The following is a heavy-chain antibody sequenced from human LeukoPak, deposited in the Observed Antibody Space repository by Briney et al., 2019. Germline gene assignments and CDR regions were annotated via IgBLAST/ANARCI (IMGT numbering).Heavy chain of an antibody. D-gene: IGHD4-17*01. CDR2: ISYDGSNK. CDR1: GFTFSSYA. V-gene: IGHV3-30-3*01. J-gene: IGHJ4*02. CDR3: ARDDPRLRYDY. Sequence: GGSLRLSCAASGFTFSSYAMHWVRQAPGKGLEWVAVISYDGSNKYYADPVKGRFTISRDNSKNTLYLQMNSLRAEDTAVYYCARDDPRLRYDYWGQGTLVTVSS.